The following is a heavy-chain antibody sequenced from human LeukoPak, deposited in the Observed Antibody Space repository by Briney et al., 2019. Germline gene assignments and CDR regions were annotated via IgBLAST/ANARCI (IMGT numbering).Heavy chain of an antibody. Sequence: GGSLRLSCAASGFNFGNAAMHWVRKAPGKGLDWVALISYDGSNEYYADSVKGRLTISRDNSKTTLFLQMNSLRLEDTAVYYCARGDSFYYDSSDLPHAFDIWGQGTMVTVSS. J-gene: IGHJ3*02. D-gene: IGHD3-22*01. CDR1: GFNFGNAA. CDR3: ARGDSFYYDSSDLPHAFDI. CDR2: ISYDGSNE. V-gene: IGHV3-30*04.